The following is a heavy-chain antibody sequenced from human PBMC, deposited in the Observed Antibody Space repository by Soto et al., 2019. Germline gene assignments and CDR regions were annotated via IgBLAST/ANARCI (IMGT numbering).Heavy chain of an antibody. CDR3: ARSYITTWTSWGP. V-gene: IGHV4-59*12. J-gene: IGHJ5*02. D-gene: IGHD7-27*01. Sequence: PSETLSLTCTVSGGSISGYYWSWIRQPPGKGLEWIGYIHYSGTTNYNSSLKSRVTMSVDTSKNHLSLKLSSVTAADTAVYYCARSYITTWTSWGPWGQGTLVSVSS. CDR1: GGSISGYY. CDR2: IHYSGTT.